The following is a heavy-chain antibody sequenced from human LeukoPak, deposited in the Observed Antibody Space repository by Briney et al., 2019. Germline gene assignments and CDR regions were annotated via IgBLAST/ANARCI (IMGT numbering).Heavy chain of an antibody. CDR2: ISYDGSNK. CDR1: GFTFSSYA. V-gene: IGHV3-30-3*01. J-gene: IGHJ4*02. D-gene: IGHD3-3*01. Sequence: PGRSLRLSCAASGFTFSSYAMHWVRQAPGKGLEWVAVISYDGSNKYYADSVKGRFTISRDNSKNTLYLQMNSLRAEDTAVYYCAVAVSGYWGQGTLVTVPS. CDR3: AVAVSGY.